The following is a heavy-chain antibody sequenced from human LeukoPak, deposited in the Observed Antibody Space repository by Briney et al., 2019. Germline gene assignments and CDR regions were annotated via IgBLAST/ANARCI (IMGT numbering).Heavy chain of an antibody. Sequence: SETLSLTCTVSGGSISHYCWTWIRQPAGKGLEWIGRISTSDSTNYNPSLKSRVTMSVDTSKNQFSLKLSSVTAADTALYYCAKFSFGERGFDIWGQGTMVTVSS. CDR2: ISTSDST. CDR1: GGSISHYC. CDR3: AKFSFGERGFDI. V-gene: IGHV4-4*07. D-gene: IGHD3-10*01. J-gene: IGHJ3*02.